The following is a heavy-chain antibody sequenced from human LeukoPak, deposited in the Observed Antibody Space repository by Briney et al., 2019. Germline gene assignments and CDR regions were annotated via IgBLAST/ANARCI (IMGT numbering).Heavy chain of an antibody. D-gene: IGHD4-17*01. J-gene: IGHJ5*02. V-gene: IGHV3-9*01. Sequence: PGRSLRLSCAASGFTFDDYAMHWVRQAPGKGLEWVSGISWNSGSIGYADSVKGRFTISRDNAKNSLYLQMNSLRAEDTAVYYCAKDGPRDGDYETLINWFDPWGQGTLVTVSS. CDR3: AKDGPRDGDYETLINWFDP. CDR1: GFTFDDYA. CDR2: ISWNSGSI.